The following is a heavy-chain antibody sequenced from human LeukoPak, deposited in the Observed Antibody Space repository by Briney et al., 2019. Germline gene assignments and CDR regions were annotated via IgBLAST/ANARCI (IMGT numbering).Heavy chain of an antibody. CDR2: VYGGDTT. Sequence: GGSLRLSCAASGFTVSSNYMTWVRQAPGKGLEWVSVVYGGDTTYYADSVKGRFTISRDNSKNTLYLQMNSLRAEDTAVYYCAKDHHDSSLWGQGTLVTVSS. CDR3: AKDHHDSSL. J-gene: IGHJ4*02. V-gene: IGHV3-53*01. CDR1: GFTVSSNY. D-gene: IGHD3-22*01.